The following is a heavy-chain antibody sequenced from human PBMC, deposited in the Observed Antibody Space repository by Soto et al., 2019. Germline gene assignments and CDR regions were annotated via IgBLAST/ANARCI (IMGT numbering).Heavy chain of an antibody. CDR2: IYHSGSA. Sequence: SETLSLTCAVSGGSISSSNWWSWVRQPPGKGLEWIGEIYHSGSANYNPSLKSRVTISVDKSKNQFSLKLSSVTAADTAVYYCARDRYYYDSSGYYSSIDYWGQGTLVTVS. V-gene: IGHV4-4*02. CDR3: ARDRYYYDSSGYYSSIDY. D-gene: IGHD3-22*01. J-gene: IGHJ4*02. CDR1: GGSISSSNW.